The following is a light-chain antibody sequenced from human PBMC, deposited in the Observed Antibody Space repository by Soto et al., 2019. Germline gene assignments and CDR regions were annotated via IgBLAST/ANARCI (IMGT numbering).Light chain of an antibody. V-gene: IGLV2-11*01. CDR2: DVS. CDR3: CSYAGSYPGV. Sequence: QSALTQPRSVSGSPGQSVTISCTGTSSDVGVSNYVSWYQHHPGKAPKLMIYDVSKRPSGVPDRFSGSKSGNTASLTISGLQAEDEADYYCCSYAGSYPGVFGGGTKLTVL. CDR1: SSDVGVSNY. J-gene: IGLJ2*01.